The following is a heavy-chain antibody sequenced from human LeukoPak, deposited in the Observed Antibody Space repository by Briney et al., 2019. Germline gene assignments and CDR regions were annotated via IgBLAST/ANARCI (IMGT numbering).Heavy chain of an antibody. J-gene: IGHJ4*02. V-gene: IGHV3-21*01. CDR1: RFTFSTYS. CDR2: ITSSRAYI. CDR3: ARDESRGNLVTAPDY. Sequence: GGSLRLSCAASRFTFSTYSMNWVRQAPGKGLEGVSSITSSRAYIYYADSVKGRFTISRDNAKNALYLQMNSLRVEDTAVYYCARDESRGNLVTAPDYWGQGTLVTVSS. D-gene: IGHD2-21*02.